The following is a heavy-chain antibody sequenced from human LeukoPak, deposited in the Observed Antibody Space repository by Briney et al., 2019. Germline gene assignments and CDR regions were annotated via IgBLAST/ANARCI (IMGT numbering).Heavy chain of an antibody. CDR3: ARVLNYDFWSGLNY. D-gene: IGHD3-3*01. CDR2: VNPNSGNA. CDR1: GYTFTSYD. V-gene: IGHV1-8*01. Sequence: ASVKVSCKASGYTFTSYDINWVRQATGQGLEWMGWVNPNSGNAGYAQKFQGRVTMTRNTSISTAYMELSSLRSEDTAVYYCARVLNYDFWSGLNYWGQGTLVTVSS. J-gene: IGHJ4*02.